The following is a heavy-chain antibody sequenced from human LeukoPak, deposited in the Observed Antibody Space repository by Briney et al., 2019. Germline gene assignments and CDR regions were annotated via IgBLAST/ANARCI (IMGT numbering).Heavy chain of an antibody. CDR2: INPNSGGT. D-gene: IGHD3-3*01. CDR1: GYTFTGYY. V-gene: IGHV1-2*02. Sequence: ASVKVSCKASGYTFTGYYMHWVRQAPGQGLEWMGWINPNSGGTNYAQKFQGRVTMTRDTSISTAYMELSRLRSDDTAVYYCARRKPPVDYDFWSGYYLPDYYYYYGMDVWGQGTTVTVSS. J-gene: IGHJ6*02. CDR3: ARRKPPVDYDFWSGYYLPDYYYYYGMDV.